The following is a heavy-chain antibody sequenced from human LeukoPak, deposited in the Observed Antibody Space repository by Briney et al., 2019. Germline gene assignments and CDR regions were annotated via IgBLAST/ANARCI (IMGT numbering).Heavy chain of an antibody. J-gene: IGHJ6*03. V-gene: IGHV4-4*07. CDR2: IYTSGST. Sequence: SETLSLTCTVSGGSISSYYWSWIRQPAGKGLEWIGRIYTSGSTNYNPSPKSRVTMSVDTSKNQFSLKLSSVTAADTAVYYCARLAGYCSSTSCLQYYYYYMDVWGKGTTVTVSS. D-gene: IGHD2-2*01. CDR3: ARLAGYCSSTSCLQYYYYYMDV. CDR1: GGSISSYY.